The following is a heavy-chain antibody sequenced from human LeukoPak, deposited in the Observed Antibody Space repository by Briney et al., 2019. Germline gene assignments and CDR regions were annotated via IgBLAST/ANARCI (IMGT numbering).Heavy chain of an antibody. Sequence: PGGSLRLSCAAPGFNVSSYFMNWVRQAPGKGLEWVSSISSSSSYIYYADSVKGRFTISRDNAKNSLYLQMNSLRAEDTAVYYCAREVPYYDILTGYPAINYYGMDVWGQGTTVTVSS. J-gene: IGHJ6*02. D-gene: IGHD3-9*01. CDR1: GFNVSSYF. CDR2: ISSSSSYI. CDR3: AREVPYYDILTGYPAINYYGMDV. V-gene: IGHV3-21*01.